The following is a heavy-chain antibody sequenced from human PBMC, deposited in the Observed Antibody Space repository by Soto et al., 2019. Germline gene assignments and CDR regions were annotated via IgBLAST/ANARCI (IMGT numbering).Heavy chain of an antibody. D-gene: IGHD4-4*01. Sequence: QVQLVQSGAEVKKPGSSVKVSCKASGGTFSSYAISWVRQAPGQGLERMGGIIPIFGTANYAQKFQGRVTSTADESMSTADNELSSVISEDTAVYYCAREGTTGDAAVPNNNYYDYGMDVWGPGTTVTVSS. CDR3: AREGTTGDAAVPNNNYYDYGMDV. CDR1: GGTFSSYA. V-gene: IGHV1-69*01. J-gene: IGHJ6*02. CDR2: IIPIFGTA.